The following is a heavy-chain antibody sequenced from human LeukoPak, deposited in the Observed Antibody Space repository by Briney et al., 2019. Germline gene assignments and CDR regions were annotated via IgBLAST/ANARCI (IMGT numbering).Heavy chain of an antibody. J-gene: IGHJ1*01. CDR3: AYSSGYYH. Sequence: GGSLRLSCSASGFTFSLYAMHWVRQAPGRGLEYVSAITSNGGSTYYADSVKGRFTISRDNSKNTLYIHMSTVRPEDTAVYYCAYSSGYYHWGQGTLVTVSS. CDR2: ITSNGGST. D-gene: IGHD3-22*01. CDR1: GFTFSLYA. V-gene: IGHV3-64D*06.